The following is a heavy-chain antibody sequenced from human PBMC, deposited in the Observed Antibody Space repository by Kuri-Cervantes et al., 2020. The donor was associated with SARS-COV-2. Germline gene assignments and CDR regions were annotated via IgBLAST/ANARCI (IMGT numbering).Heavy chain of an antibody. J-gene: IGHJ4*02. Sequence: SVKVSCKASGGTFSSYAVTWVRQAPGQGLEWMGRIIPLFGTTIYAQKFQGRVTLTADKSTNTAYMELSSLRSEDTAVYYCARSYCSTSTCYDGTFDSWGQGTLVTVSS. V-gene: IGHV1-69*06. CDR1: GGTFSSYA. CDR3: ARSYCSTSTCYDGTFDS. D-gene: IGHD2-2*01. CDR2: IIPLFGTT.